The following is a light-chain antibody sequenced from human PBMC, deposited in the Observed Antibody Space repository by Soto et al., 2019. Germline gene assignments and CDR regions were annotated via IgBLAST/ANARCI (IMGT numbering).Light chain of an antibody. Sequence: QSVLTQPPSVSAAPGQRVTISCSGSSSNIGNNYVSWYQQHPGKAPKLIIFDVDKRPSGVPDRFSGSKSGNTASLTISGLQAEDEADYYCCSYAGSSWIFGGGTKLTVL. CDR3: CSYAGSSWI. J-gene: IGLJ2*01. CDR2: DVD. CDR1: SSNIGNNY. V-gene: IGLV2-11*01.